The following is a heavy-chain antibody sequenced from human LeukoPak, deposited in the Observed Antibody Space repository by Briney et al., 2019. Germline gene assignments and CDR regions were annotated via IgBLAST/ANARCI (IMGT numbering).Heavy chain of an antibody. CDR2: IYHSGST. CDR3: ASEDSSGSYLTDY. V-gene: IGHV4-59*12. CDR1: GGSISSYY. J-gene: IGHJ4*02. Sequence: SETLSLTCTVSGGSISSYYWNWIRQPPGKGLEWIGYIYHSGSTYYNPSLKSRVTISVDTSKNQFSLKLSSVTAADTAVYYCASEDSSGSYLTDYWGQGTLVTVSS. D-gene: IGHD1-26*01.